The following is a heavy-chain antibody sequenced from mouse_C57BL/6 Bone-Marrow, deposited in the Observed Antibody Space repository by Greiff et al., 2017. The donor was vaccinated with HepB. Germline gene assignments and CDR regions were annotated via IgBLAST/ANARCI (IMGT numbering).Heavy chain of an antibody. CDR2: IYPGSGST. CDR3: ARWIYYDYDGFAY. D-gene: IGHD2-4*01. V-gene: IGHV1-55*01. J-gene: IGHJ3*01. CDR1: GYTFTSYW. Sequence: QVQLQQPGAELVKPGASVKMCCKASGYTFTSYWITWVKQRPGQGLEWIGDIYPGSGSTNYNEKFKSKATLTVDTSSSTAYMQLSSLTSEDSAVYYCARWIYYDYDGFAYWGQGTLVTVSA.